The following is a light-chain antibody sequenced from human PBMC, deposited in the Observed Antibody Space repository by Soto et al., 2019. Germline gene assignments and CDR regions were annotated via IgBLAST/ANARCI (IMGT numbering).Light chain of an antibody. CDR2: NNN. J-gene: IGLJ1*01. Sequence: QSVLTQPPSASGTPGQRVTISCSGSSSNIGSNTVNWYQQLPGTAPKLLIYNNNQRPSGVPHRFSGSKSGTSASLAISGLQSEDEDDYYCAAWDDSLNGLVFGTGTKVTVL. CDR1: SSNIGSNT. V-gene: IGLV1-44*01. CDR3: AAWDDSLNGLV.